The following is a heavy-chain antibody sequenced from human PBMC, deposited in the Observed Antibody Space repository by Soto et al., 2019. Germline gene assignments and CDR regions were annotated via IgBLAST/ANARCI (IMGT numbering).Heavy chain of an antibody. V-gene: IGHV6-1*01. D-gene: IGHD3-10*01. CDR2: TYYRSKWYN. J-gene: IGHJ6*02. CDR1: GDSVSSNSAA. CDR3: ARESELWFSPRVPMDV. Sequence: PSQTLSLTCAISGDSVSSNSAAWNWIRQSPSRGLEWLGRTYYRSKWYNDYAVSVKSRITINPDTSKNQFSLQLNSVTPEDTAVYYCARESELWFSPRVPMDVWGQGTTVTVSS.